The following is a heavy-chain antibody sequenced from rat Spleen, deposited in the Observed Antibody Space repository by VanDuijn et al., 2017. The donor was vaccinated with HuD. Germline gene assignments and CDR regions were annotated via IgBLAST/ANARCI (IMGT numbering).Heavy chain of an antibody. CDR3: ASLMYTPDYLGVMDV. J-gene: IGHJ4*01. V-gene: IGHV5-25*01. Sequence: EVQLVESGGGLVQPGRSLKLSCTASGFTFSTFPMVWVRQAPKKGLEWVASISSGGGGTYYADSVEGRFTISRDNAKSTLYLQMDSLRSEDTATYYCASLMYTPDYLGVMDVWGQGASVTVSS. CDR1: GFTFSTFP. CDR2: ISSGGGGT. D-gene: IGHD1-6*01.